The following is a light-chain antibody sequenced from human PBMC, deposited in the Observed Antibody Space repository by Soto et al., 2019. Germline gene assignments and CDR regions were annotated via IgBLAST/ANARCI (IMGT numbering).Light chain of an antibody. J-gene: IGKJ2*01. CDR1: ESISRDY. CDR2: GAS. V-gene: IGKV3-20*01. CDR3: QQYGGVPYT. Sequence: EIVLTPSPGTLSLSPGQRATLSGRASESISRDYLAWYQQRLGQAPRLLIYGASSGATGIPDRFSGSGSGTDFTLTISRLEPEDFAIYYCQQYGGVPYTFGQGTKLEIK.